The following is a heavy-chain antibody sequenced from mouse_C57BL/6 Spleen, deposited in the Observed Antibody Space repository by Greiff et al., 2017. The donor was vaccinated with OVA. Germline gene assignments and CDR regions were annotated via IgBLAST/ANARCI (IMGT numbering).Heavy chain of an antibody. CDR3: ARRRDYGSSYDY. V-gene: IGHV1-64*01. D-gene: IGHD1-1*01. Sequence: VQLQQPGAELVKPGASVKLSCKASGYTFTSYWMHWVKQRPGQGLEWIGMIHPNSGSTNYNEKFKSKATLTVDKSSSTAYMQLISLTSEDSAVYYFARRRDYGSSYDYWGQGTTLTVSS. CDR2: IHPNSGST. J-gene: IGHJ2*01. CDR1: GYTFTSYW.